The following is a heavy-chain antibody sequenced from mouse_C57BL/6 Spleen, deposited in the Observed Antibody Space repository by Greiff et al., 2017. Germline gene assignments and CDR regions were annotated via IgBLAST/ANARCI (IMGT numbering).Heavy chain of an antibody. V-gene: IGHV1-19*01. CDR1: GYTFTDYY. CDR3: ARSYDNAMDY. D-gene: IGHD2-12*01. CDR2: INPYNGGT. J-gene: IGHJ4*01. Sequence: VQLQQSGPVLVKPGASVKMSCKASGYTFTDYYMNWVKQSHGKSLEWIGVINPYNGGTSYNQKFKGKATLTVDKSSSTAYMELNSLTSEDSAVYYCARSYDNAMDYWGQGTSVTVSS.